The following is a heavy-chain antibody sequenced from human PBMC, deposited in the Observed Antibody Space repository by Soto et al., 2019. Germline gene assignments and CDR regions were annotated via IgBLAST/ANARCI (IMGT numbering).Heavy chain of an antibody. V-gene: IGHV2-26*01. CDR1: GFSLSNARMG. D-gene: IGHD4-17*01. CDR2: IFSNDEK. CDR3: ARMQMDGDYYYYGMDV. Sequence: QVTLKESGPVLVKPTETLTLTCTVSGFSLSNARMGVSWIRQPPGKALEWLAHIFSNDEKSYSTSLKSRLTISKDTSKSQVVLTMCNMDPVDTATYYCARMQMDGDYYYYGMDVWGQGTTVTVSS. J-gene: IGHJ6*02.